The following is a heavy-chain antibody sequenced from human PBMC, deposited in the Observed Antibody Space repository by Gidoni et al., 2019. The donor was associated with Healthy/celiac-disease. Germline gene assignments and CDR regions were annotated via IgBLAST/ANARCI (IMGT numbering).Heavy chain of an antibody. D-gene: IGHD3-3*01. V-gene: IGHV4-39*01. CDR1: GGSISSSRYY. Sequence: HLQLQESCPGLVKPSETLSLTCTVSGGSISSSRYYWGWISQPPGKGLEWIGSIYYSGSTYYKPSLKSRVTISVDTSKNQFSLKLSSVTAADTAVYYCARVDDFWSGYFFDYWGQGTLVTVSS. J-gene: IGHJ4*02. CDR3: ARVDDFWSGYFFDY. CDR2: IYYSGST.